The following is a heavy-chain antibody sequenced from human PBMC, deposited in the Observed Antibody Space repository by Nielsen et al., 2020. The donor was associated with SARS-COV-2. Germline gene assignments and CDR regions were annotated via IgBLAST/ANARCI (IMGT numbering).Heavy chain of an antibody. D-gene: IGHD2-8*01. Sequence: SETLSLTCTVSGGPISSYYWSWIRQPPGKGLEWIGYIYYSGSTNYNPSLKSRVAISVDTSKNQFSLKLSSVTAADTAVYYCARERIYCTNGVCPRYGMDVWGQGTTVTVSS. V-gene: IGHV4-59*12. CDR2: IYYSGST. CDR3: ARERIYCTNGVCPRYGMDV. J-gene: IGHJ6*02. CDR1: GGPISSYY.